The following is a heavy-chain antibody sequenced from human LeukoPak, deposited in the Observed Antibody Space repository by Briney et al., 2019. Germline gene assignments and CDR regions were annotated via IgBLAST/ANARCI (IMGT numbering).Heavy chain of an antibody. CDR1: GFTFSGSD. CDR3: TTLDFDY. V-gene: IGHV3-73*01. CDR2: IRIKTNSYAT. J-gene: IGHJ4*02. Sequence: GGSLKLSCAASGFTFSGSDMHWVRQASGKGLEWVGRIRIKTNSYATAYAASVKGRFTISRDDSKNAAYLQMNSLKTEDTAVYYCTTLDFDYWGQGTLVTVSS.